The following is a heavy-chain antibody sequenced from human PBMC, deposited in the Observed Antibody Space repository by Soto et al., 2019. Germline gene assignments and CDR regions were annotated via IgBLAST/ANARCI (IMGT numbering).Heavy chain of an antibody. V-gene: IGHV4-39*02. J-gene: IGHJ4*02. CDR3: ARVQGSGSYYFDY. D-gene: IGHD1-26*01. Sequence: SETLSLTCSVSGSSINSNLYHWGWIRHSPGKGLEWIGSIHNTGNIFYNPSLKSRVTLSIDTSQSHFSLHLSSVTAADTAVYYCARVQGSGSYYFDYWGQGTLVTVSS. CDR1: GSSINSNLYH. CDR2: IHNTGNI.